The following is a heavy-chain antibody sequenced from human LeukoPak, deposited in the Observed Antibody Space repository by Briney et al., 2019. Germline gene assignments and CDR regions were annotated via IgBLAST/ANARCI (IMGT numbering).Heavy chain of an antibody. CDR3: ARGFALDWGVNDAFDI. V-gene: IGHV1-69*05. CDR2: IIPIFGTA. Sequence: SVKVSCKASGGTFSSYAISWVRQAPGQGLEWMGGIIPIFGTANYAQKFQGRVTITTDESTSTAYMELSSLRSEDTAVYYCARGFALDWGVNDAFDIWGQGTMVTVSS. J-gene: IGHJ3*02. CDR1: GGTFSSYA. D-gene: IGHD3/OR15-3a*01.